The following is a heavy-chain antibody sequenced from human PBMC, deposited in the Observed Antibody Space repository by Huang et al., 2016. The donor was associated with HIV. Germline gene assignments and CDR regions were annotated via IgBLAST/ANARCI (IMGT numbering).Heavy chain of an antibody. Sequence: QIQLMQSGPELKQPGASVKVSCKASGYTFTSYGITGVRQAPGQGPEWMGWISVSRGDTEYAQKVQGRGTLTTDTSTNIAYMELRSLRADDTAKYYCARDPKYHRIGYYRQRRGIDIWGQGTMVIVSS. J-gene: IGHJ3*02. D-gene: IGHD3-22*01. CDR2: ISVSRGDT. V-gene: IGHV1-18*01. CDR3: ARDPKYHRIGYYRQRRGIDI. CDR1: GYTFTSYG.